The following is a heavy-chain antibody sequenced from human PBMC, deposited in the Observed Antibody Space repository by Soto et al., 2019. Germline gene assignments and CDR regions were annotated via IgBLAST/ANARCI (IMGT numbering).Heavy chain of an antibody. D-gene: IGHD1-26*01. CDR1: GVSINSYY. CDR3: ARAGGRYAITAYDV. Sequence: SETLSLTCAGSGVSINSYYWSWIRQPPGKALEWIGYIYYSGTTNHNPSLKSRVTISVDTSKNQFSLRLSSVTAADTAVYYCARAGGRYAITAYDVWGPGTLVTVSS. J-gene: IGHJ3*01. CDR2: IYYSGTT. V-gene: IGHV4-59*01.